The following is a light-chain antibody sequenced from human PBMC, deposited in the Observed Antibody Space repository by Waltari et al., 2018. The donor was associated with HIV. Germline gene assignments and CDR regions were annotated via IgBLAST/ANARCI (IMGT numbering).Light chain of an antibody. CDR1: PDISSD. V-gene: IGKV3-15*01. Sequence: EIVLTQSPATLSVSPGEGATLSCRASPDISSDLAWYQQKPGQAPRLLISRASARATGIPARFSGSGSGTEFTLTISSLQSDDFAIYYCQQYKDWPPWTFGQGTKVEVK. J-gene: IGKJ1*01. CDR2: RAS. CDR3: QQYKDWPPWT.